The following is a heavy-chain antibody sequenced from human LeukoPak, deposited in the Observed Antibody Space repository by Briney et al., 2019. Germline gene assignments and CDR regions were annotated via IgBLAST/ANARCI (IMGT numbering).Heavy chain of an antibody. CDR1: GFTFSSYG. D-gene: IGHD4-17*01. CDR3: AKDQEGTVTTVDY. J-gene: IGHJ4*02. V-gene: IGHV3-30*18. Sequence: PGRSLRLSCAASGFTFSSYGMHWVRQAPGKGLEWVAVISYDGSNKYYADSMKGRFTISRDNSKNTLYLQMNSLRAEDTAVYYCAKDQEGTVTTVDYWGQGTLVTVSS. CDR2: ISYDGSNK.